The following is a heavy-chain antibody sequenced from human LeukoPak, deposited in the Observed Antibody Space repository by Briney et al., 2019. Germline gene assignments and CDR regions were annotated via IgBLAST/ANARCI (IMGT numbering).Heavy chain of an antibody. CDR1: GFTFSSHG. CDR3: GKDGNVYRGYKSTEVNY. Sequence: GGSLRLSCAASGFTFSSHGMHWVRQAPGKGLEWVAFIRFDGSKKYYVDSVKGRFTISRDNSKNTLFLQMNSLRAEDTAVYYCGKDGNVYRGYKSTEVNYWGQGILVTVSS. J-gene: IGHJ4*02. V-gene: IGHV3-30*02. D-gene: IGHD5-12*01. CDR2: IRFDGSKK.